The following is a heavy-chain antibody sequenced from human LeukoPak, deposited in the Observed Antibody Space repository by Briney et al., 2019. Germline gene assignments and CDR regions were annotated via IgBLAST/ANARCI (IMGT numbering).Heavy chain of an antibody. CDR3: AGATVIPKRVGDFDS. CDR2: ISTTSSYT. CDR1: GFTFSDYY. J-gene: IGHJ4*02. D-gene: IGHD3-16*02. Sequence: PGGSLRLSCAASGFTFSDYYMSWIRQAPGKGLEWVSYISTTSSYTDYADSVKGRFTISRDNAKNSLYLQMNSLRAEDTAVYFCAGATVIPKRVGDFDSWGQGTLVTVSS. V-gene: IGHV3-11*06.